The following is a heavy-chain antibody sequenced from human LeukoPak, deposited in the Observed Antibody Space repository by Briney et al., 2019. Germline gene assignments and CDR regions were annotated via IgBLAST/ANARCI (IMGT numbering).Heavy chain of an antibody. J-gene: IGHJ6*03. CDR3: ARAIAAAGPYYYYYYMDV. CDR2: FNPSDGST. CDR1: GYTFTSYY. V-gene: IGHV1-46*01. D-gene: IGHD6-13*01. Sequence: GASVKVSCKASGYTFTSYYIHWVRQAPGQGLEWMGVFNPSDGSTDYAQKFQGRVTMTRDMSTSTVYMELSSLRSEDTAVYYCARAIAAAGPYYYYYYMDVWGKGTTVTISS.